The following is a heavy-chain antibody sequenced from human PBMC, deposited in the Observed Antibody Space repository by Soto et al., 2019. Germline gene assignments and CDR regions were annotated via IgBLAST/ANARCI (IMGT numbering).Heavy chain of an antibody. Sequence: SLNISCQGSRYIFTHCSLGWVCQMPGKGLEWMGIIYPGESDTRYSPSFQGKVTISADKSISTAYLQWSSLKASNTAMYYCAILANIFYFDNWGHGSLVPVSS. D-gene: IGHD2-21*01. J-gene: IGHJ4*01. V-gene: IGHV5-51*01. CDR3: AILANIFYFDN. CDR1: RYIFTHCS. CDR2: IYPGESDT.